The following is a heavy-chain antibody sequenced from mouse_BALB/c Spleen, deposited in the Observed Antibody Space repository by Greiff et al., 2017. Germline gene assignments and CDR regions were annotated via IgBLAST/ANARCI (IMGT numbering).Heavy chain of an antibody. V-gene: IGHV3-1*02. CDR3: AIRSFPTRTYYYAMDY. D-gene: IGHD2-10*01. J-gene: IGHJ4*01. Sequence: EVQLVESGPDLVKPSQSLSLTCTATGYSITSGYSWHWIRQSPGNKLEWMGYIHYSGSTNYNPSLKSRISITRDTSKNQFFLQLNSVTTEDTATYDCAIRSFPTRTYYYAMDYWGQGTSVTVSS. CDR2: IHYSGST. CDR1: GYSITSGYS.